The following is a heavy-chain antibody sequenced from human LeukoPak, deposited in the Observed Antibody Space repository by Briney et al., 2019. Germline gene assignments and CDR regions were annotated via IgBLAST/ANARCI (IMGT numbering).Heavy chain of an antibody. CDR2: IIPIFGTA. CDR1: GGTFSSYA. D-gene: IGHD3-10*01. Sequence: ASVKVSCKASGGTFSSYAISWVRQAPGQGLEWMGGIIPIFGTANYAQKFQGRVTITADESTSTAYMELSSLRSEDTAVYYCARGPAMVRGVIITYFDYWGQGTLVTVSS. CDR3: ARGPAMVRGVIITYFDY. V-gene: IGHV1-69*13. J-gene: IGHJ4*02.